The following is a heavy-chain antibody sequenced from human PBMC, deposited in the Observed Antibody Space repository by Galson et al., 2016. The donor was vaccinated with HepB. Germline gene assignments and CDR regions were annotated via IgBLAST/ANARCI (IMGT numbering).Heavy chain of an antibody. J-gene: IGHJ4*02. CDR3: ARETTANSLW. D-gene: IGHD1-1*01. Sequence: CAISGDSVSSSRAAWNWIRQSPSRGLEWLGRTYYRSKWYTDYAVSVISRITINADTSRNQFSLQLDSVTPEDTAVYYCARETTANSLWWGPGTL. CDR1: GDSVSSSRAA. CDR2: TYYRSKWYT. V-gene: IGHV6-1*01.